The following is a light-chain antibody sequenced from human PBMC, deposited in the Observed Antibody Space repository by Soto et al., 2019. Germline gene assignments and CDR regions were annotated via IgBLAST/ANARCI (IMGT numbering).Light chain of an antibody. J-gene: IGLJ3*02. Sequence: QAVVTQPPSASGAPGQRVTISCTGSNSNVGAGFNVHWYQYIPGTAPRLLIYDNDNRPSGVPARFSGSKSGTSASLAISGLQAEDEADYYCQSFWMFGGGTKLTVL. CDR1: NSNVGAGFN. V-gene: IGLV1-40*01. CDR3: QSFWM. CDR2: DND.